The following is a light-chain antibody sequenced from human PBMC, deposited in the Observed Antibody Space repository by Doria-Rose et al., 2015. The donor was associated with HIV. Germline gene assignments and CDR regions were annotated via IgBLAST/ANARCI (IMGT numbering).Light chain of an antibody. V-gene: IGLV1-51*02. CDR1: SSNIGNNY. CDR2: ENN. Sequence: QSVVTQPPSVSAAPGQKVTISCSGSSSNIGNNYISWYQNLPETAPKLLIYENNKRPSGIPDRSSGSKSGTSATLGIAGLQTGDEADYYCGTWDSSLSAVVFGGGTTLTVL. CDR3: GTWDSSLSAVV. J-gene: IGLJ2*01.